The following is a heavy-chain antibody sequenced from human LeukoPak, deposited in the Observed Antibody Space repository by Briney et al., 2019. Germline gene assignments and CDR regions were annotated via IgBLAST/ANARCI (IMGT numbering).Heavy chain of an antibody. Sequence: PSETLSLTCAVSGFFIISGYYWGWIRQPPGKGLEWIASIYRNGNTFYNPSLQSRVTISVDTSRNQISLQLGSATAADTAVYYCARAYSRTPGDYYFDSWGQGTVVTVSS. CDR2: IYRNGNT. D-gene: IGHD4-11*01. CDR3: ARAYSRTPGDYYFDS. J-gene: IGHJ4*02. V-gene: IGHV4-38-2*01. CDR1: GFFIISGYY.